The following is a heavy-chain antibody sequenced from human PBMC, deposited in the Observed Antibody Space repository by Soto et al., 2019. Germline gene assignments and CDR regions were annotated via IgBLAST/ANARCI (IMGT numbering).Heavy chain of an antibody. Sequence: QVQLQQSGPGLVKPSQTLSLTCAISGDSVSSNSAAWNWIRQSPSRGLEWLGRTYYRSKWDNDYAVSVERRITVNPYTPKNQFSRQLNSVAPEDTAVYYCARRGDIAQGAFDYLGQETLVTVSS. CDR1: GDSVSSNSAA. CDR3: ARRGDIAQGAFDY. CDR2: TYYRSKWDN. D-gene: IGHD5-12*01. J-gene: IGHJ4*02. V-gene: IGHV6-1*01.